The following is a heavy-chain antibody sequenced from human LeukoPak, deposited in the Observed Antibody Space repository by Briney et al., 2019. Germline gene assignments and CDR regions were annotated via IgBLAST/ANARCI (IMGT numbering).Heavy chain of an antibody. D-gene: IGHD3-22*01. CDR1: GYSISSGYF. J-gene: IGHJ5*02. V-gene: IGHV4-38-2*02. CDR3: ARDPWYYYDSSGPPP. Sequence: SETLSLTCTVSGYSISSGYFWGWMRQPPGKGLEWIGSIYQSETAHYNPSLKSRITISVDTSKNQFSLKLSSVTAADTAVYYCARDPWYYYDSSGPPPWGQGTLVTVSS. CDR2: IYQSETA.